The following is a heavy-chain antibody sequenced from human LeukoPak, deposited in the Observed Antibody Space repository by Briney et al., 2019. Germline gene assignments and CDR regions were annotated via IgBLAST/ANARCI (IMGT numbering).Heavy chain of an antibody. Sequence: GASVKLSCKASGSTFTGYDIHWVRQAPGQGLEWMGWINPNSGVTNYAQKFQGRVTMTRDTSISTAYMELSRLRSDDAAVYYCASRGMEGATTVDYWGQGTLVTVSS. V-gene: IGHV1-2*02. CDR1: GSTFTGYD. D-gene: IGHD1-26*01. CDR3: ASRGMEGATTVDY. J-gene: IGHJ4*02. CDR2: INPNSGVT.